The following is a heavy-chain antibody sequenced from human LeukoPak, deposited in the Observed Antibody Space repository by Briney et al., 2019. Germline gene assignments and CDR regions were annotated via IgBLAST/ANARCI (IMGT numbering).Heavy chain of an antibody. D-gene: IGHD1-1*01. CDR1: GFTFNSYW. V-gene: IGHV3-7*04. CDR3: ARDHSRNDLEY. Sequence: GGSLRLSCAASGFTFNSYWMNWVRQAPGKGLQWVVNINQDGSQEYYVDSVKGRFTISRDNAKNSLYLQINSLRVEDTAVYYCARDHSRNDLEYWGQGALVTVSS. J-gene: IGHJ4*02. CDR2: INQDGSQE.